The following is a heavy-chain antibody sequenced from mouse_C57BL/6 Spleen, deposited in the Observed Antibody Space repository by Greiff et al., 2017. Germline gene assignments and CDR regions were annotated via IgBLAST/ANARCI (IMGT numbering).Heavy chain of an antibody. Sequence: VQLQQSGAELVRPGASVKLSCTASGFNIKDDYMHWVKQRPEQGLEWIGWIDPENGDTAYAPKFQGKATITADTSSNTAYLQLSSLTSEDTAVYYCTAPDYFDYWGQGTTLTVSS. CDR3: TAPDYFDY. CDR1: GFNIKDDY. CDR2: IDPENGDT. V-gene: IGHV14-4*01. J-gene: IGHJ2*01.